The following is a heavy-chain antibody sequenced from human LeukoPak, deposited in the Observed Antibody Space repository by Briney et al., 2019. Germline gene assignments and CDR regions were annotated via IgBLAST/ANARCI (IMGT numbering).Heavy chain of an antibody. Sequence: SVRVSCKASGGTFSSYAISWVRQAPGQGLEWMGGIIPIFGTANYAQKFQGRVTITADESTSTAYMELSSLRSEDTAVYYCARAQVGQYDILTYNLFDPWGQGTLVTVSS. CDR3: ARAQVGQYDILTYNLFDP. D-gene: IGHD3-9*01. CDR1: GGTFSSYA. J-gene: IGHJ5*02. V-gene: IGHV1-69*01. CDR2: IIPIFGTA.